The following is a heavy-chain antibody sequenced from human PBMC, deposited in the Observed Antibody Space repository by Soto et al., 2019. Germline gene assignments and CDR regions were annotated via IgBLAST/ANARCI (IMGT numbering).Heavy chain of an antibody. CDR3: ARAYGAGSFDF. D-gene: IGHD3-10*01. V-gene: IGHV1-8*01. CDR2: VNPNTGNT. Sequence: QVQLVQSGAEVKKPGASVKVSCTGSGYTFRSYDIHWVRQATGQGLEWMGWVNPNTGNTGYAQKCQGRVTMTRDMSKSSAYMEVTSLTSEDTAIYYCARAYGAGSFDFLGQGTLVSVSS. J-gene: IGHJ5*01. CDR1: GYTFRSYD.